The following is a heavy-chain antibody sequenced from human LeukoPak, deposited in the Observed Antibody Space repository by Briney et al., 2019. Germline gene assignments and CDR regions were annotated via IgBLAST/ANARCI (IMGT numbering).Heavy chain of an antibody. Sequence: SETLSLTCAVSNYPITSDYYWVLIRQPPGQGLEFSGQIFHSGIAHYNPSLKSRVTMSVDTSRSQFSVNLTSVTAADTAVYYCGRAGFGTAYNRFYYYMDVWGKGTTVTVSS. J-gene: IGHJ6*03. D-gene: IGHD3-16*01. CDR3: GRAGFGTAYNRFYYYMDV. V-gene: IGHV4-38-2*01. CDR1: NYPITSDYY. CDR2: IFHSGIA.